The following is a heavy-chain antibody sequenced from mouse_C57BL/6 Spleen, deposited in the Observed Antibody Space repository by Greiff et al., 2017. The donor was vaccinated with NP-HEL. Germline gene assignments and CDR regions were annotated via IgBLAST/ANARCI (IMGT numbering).Heavy chain of an antibody. V-gene: IGHV5-17*01. Sequence: DVHLVESGGGLVKPGGSLKLSCAASGFTFSDYGMHWVRQAPEKGLEWVAYISSGSSTIYYADTVKGRFTISRDNAKNTLFLQMTSLRSEDTAMYYCAIFYYGSSPYAMDYWGQGTSVTVSS. CDR3: AIFYYGSSPYAMDY. J-gene: IGHJ4*01. CDR1: GFTFSDYG. CDR2: ISSGSSTI. D-gene: IGHD1-1*01.